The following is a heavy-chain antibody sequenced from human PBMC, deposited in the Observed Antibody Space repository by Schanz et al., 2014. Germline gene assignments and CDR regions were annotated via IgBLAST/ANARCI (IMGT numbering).Heavy chain of an antibody. Sequence: EVQLVESGGGLVKPGESLRLSCAASGFTFSTYWMHWVRQAPGKGLVWVSHINSDGTTTTYADSVKGRFTTSRDNGKKSMYLQMNSLRAEDTAVYYCARLDSSSWYPRYWGQGTLVTVSS. CDR3: ARLDSSSWYPRY. CDR1: GFTFSTYW. J-gene: IGHJ4*02. D-gene: IGHD6-13*01. CDR2: INSDGTTT. V-gene: IGHV3-74*02.